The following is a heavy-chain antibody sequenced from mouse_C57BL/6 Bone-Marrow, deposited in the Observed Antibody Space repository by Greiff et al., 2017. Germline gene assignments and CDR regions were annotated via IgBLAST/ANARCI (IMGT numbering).Heavy chain of an antibody. J-gene: IGHJ1*03. CDR3: ARHDGYHWYFDV. CDR2: INSDGGST. D-gene: IGHD2-3*01. Sequence: EVQLVESGGGLVQPGESLKLSCESNEYEFPSHDMSWVRKTPEKRLELVAAINSDGGSTYYPDPMERRFIIPRDTTKKTQYLQMSSLRSDDTALYYCARHDGYHWYFDVWGTGTTVTVSS. V-gene: IGHV5-2*01. CDR1: EYEFPSHD.